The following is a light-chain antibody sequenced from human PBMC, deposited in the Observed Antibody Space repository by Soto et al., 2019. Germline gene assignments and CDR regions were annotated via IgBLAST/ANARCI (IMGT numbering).Light chain of an antibody. CDR3: QQYGSSPPWT. CDR2: GAS. Sequence: EILLPQSHGTMSFAPVERSNPSFIALKSVSSSYLAWYQQKPGQAPRILIYGASSRATGIPDRFSGSGSGTDFTLTTTTLEPEDFAVYYCQQYGSSPPWTFGQGTKV. V-gene: IGKV3-20*01. J-gene: IGKJ1*01. CDR1: KSVSSSY.